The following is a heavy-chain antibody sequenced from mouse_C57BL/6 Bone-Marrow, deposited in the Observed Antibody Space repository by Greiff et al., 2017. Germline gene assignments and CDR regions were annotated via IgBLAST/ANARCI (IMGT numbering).Heavy chain of an antibody. J-gene: IGHJ4*01. CDR3: ARVPSSYAMDY. Sequence: EVHLVESGGGLVKPGGSLKLSCAASGFTFSSYAMSWVRQTPEKRLEWVATISDGGSYTYYPDNVKGRFTISRDNAKNNLYLQMSQLKSEDTAMYYCARVPSSYAMDYWGQGTSVTVSS. CDR1: GFTFSSYA. D-gene: IGHD3-2*02. V-gene: IGHV5-4*01. CDR2: ISDGGSYT.